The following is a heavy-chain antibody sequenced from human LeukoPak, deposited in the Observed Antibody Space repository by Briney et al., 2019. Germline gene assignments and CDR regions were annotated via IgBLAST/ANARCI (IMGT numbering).Heavy chain of an antibody. Sequence: SETLSLTCAVYGGSFSGYYWSYIRQPPGKGLEWIGEINHSGSTNYNPSLKSRVTISVDTSKNQFSLKLSSVTAADTAVYYCARGTMTTVTYYFDYWGQGTLVTVSS. CDR1: GGSFSGYY. D-gene: IGHD4-17*01. V-gene: IGHV4-34*01. CDR3: ARGTMTTVTYYFDY. J-gene: IGHJ4*02. CDR2: INHSGST.